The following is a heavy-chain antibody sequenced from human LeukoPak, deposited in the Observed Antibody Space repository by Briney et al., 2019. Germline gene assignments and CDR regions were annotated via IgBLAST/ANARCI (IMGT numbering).Heavy chain of an antibody. CDR1: SGSISSYY. V-gene: IGHV4-4*07. Sequence: SETLSLTCTVSSGSISSYYWSWIRQPAGKGLEWIGRIYNSGSTNYNPSLKSRDTISVDTSKNQFSLKLSSVTAADTAVYYCARHARYCSSTSCYKWTPSARPFDYWGQGTLVTVSS. D-gene: IGHD2-2*02. CDR2: IYNSGST. CDR3: ARHARYCSSTSCYKWTPSARPFDY. J-gene: IGHJ4*02.